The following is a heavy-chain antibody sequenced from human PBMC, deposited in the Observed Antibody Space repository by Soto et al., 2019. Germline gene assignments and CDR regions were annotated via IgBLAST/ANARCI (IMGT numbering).Heavy chain of an antibody. J-gene: IGHJ6*02. CDR2: ISGSGGST. Sequence: AGGSLRLSCAASGFTFSSFAMSWVRQAPGKGLDWVSAISGSGGSTYSADSVKGRFTISRDNSKNTLYLQMNSLRAEDTAVYYCAKDYGSTNCPGAMDVWGQGTTVTVSS. CDR3: AKDYGSTNCPGAMDV. V-gene: IGHV3-23*01. CDR1: GFTFSSFA. D-gene: IGHD4-17*01.